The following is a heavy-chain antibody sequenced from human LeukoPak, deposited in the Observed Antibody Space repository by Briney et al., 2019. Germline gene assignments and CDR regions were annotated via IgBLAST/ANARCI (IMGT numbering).Heavy chain of an antibody. D-gene: IGHD3-10*01. CDR3: ARGDYYGSGTYYKKTVDY. J-gene: IGHJ4*02. Sequence: GASVKVSCKASGYTFTGYYMHWVRQAPGQGLEWMGWIIAYNGNTNYAQKLQGRVTMTTDTSTSTAYMELRSLRSDDTAVYYCARGDYYGSGTYYKKTVDYWGQGTLVTVSS. CDR1: GYTFTGYY. CDR2: IIAYNGNT. V-gene: IGHV1-18*04.